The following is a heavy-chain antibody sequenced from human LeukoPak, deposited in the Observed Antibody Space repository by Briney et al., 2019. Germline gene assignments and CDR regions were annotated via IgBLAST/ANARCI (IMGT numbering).Heavy chain of an antibody. Sequence: PGGSLRLSCAASGFSFSNYWMSWVRQAPGKVLEWVANIKQDGSEIYSVASVKGRFTISRDNAKNSLYLQMNSLRAEDTAVYYCARAGQEWFGDLGFDYWGQGALVTVSS. J-gene: IGHJ4*02. CDR1: GFSFSNYW. V-gene: IGHV3-7*01. CDR2: IKQDGSEI. D-gene: IGHD3-10*01. CDR3: ARAGQEWFGDLGFDY.